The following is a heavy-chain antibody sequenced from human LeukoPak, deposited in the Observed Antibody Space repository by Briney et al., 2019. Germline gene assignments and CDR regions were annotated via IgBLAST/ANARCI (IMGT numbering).Heavy chain of an antibody. V-gene: IGHV3-7*01. CDR1: GFTFRSYW. Sequence: GGSLRLSCAASGFTFRSYWMSWVRQAPGKGLEWVAIIKRDGSEKYYVDSVKGRFTISRDSAKNSLFLQMNSLRAEDTAVYYCAKDLSMVRAIFDYWGQGTLVTVSS. D-gene: IGHD3-10*01. CDR3: AKDLSMVRAIFDY. J-gene: IGHJ4*02. CDR2: IKRDGSEK.